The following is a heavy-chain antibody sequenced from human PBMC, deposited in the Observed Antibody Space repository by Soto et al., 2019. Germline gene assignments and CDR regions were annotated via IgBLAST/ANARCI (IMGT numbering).Heavy chain of an antibody. V-gene: IGHV5-51*01. CDR1: GYSFTNYW. J-gene: IGHJ4*02. Sequence: GESLNISCKASGYSFTNYWIGWVRQMPGKGLEWMGTIYPGDADTRYSPSFQGQVTFSVDKSINTAYLHWTSLKASDTAMYYCAIQPPQASSSAYNWGQGTLVTVSS. D-gene: IGHD1-1*01. CDR3: AIQPPQASSSAYN. CDR2: IYPGDADT.